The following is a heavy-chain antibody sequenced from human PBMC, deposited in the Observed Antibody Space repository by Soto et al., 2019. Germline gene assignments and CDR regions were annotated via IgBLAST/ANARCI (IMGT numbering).Heavy chain of an antibody. Sequence: LFLTCAVYGGSFSGYYWSWIRQPPGKGLEWIGEINHSGSTNYNPSLKSRVTISVDTSKNQFSLKLSSVTAADTAVYYCARGGYYYGSGSYSAYNWFDPWGQGTLVTVSS. D-gene: IGHD3-10*01. J-gene: IGHJ5*02. CDR3: ARGGYYYGSGSYSAYNWFDP. CDR2: INHSGST. CDR1: GGSFSGYY. V-gene: IGHV4-34*01.